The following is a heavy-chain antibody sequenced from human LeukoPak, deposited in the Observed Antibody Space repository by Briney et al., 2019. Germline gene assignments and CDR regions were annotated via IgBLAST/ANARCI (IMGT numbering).Heavy chain of an antibody. V-gene: IGHV5-51*01. D-gene: IGHD6-19*01. CDR3: ASAVGQWLGAYYFDY. CDR2: IYPGDSDT. J-gene: IGHJ4*02. Sequence: GESLKISCKGSGYSFTSHWIGWVRQMPGKGLEWMGIIYPGDSDTRYSPSFQGQVTISADKSISTAYLQWSSLKASDTAMYYCASAVGQWLGAYYFDYWGQGTLVTVSS. CDR1: GYSFTSHW.